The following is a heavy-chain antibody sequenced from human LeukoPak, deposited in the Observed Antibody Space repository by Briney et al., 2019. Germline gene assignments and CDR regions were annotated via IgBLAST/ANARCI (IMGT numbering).Heavy chain of an antibody. CDR2: IFHGGTT. D-gene: IGHD2-15*01. Sequence: TSETLSLTCTVSGASVANTDWWTWVRQPPGEGLEWIGEIFHGGTTKYNPSLKSRLTLSLDTSKNQFSLKVTSVTAADTAVYYCARETRYCSGGSCYPGMDVWGQGTTVTVSS. V-gene: IGHV4-4*02. J-gene: IGHJ6*02. CDR3: ARETRYCSGGSCYPGMDV. CDR1: GASVANTDW.